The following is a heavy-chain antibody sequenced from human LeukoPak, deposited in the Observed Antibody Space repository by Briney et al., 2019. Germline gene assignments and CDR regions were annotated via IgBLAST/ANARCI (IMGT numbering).Heavy chain of an antibody. J-gene: IGHJ4*02. CDR3: ARWPIAAAPPVYYFDY. CDR1: GFTFSSYN. D-gene: IGHD6-13*01. CDR2: ISSSTSHI. V-gene: IGHV3-21*01. Sequence: PGGSLRLSCAASGFTFSSYNMNWVRQAPGKGLEWVSSISSSTSHIYYADSATGRFTISRDNAKNSLYLQMNSLRAEDTAVYYCARWPIAAAPPVYYFDYWGQGTLVTVSS.